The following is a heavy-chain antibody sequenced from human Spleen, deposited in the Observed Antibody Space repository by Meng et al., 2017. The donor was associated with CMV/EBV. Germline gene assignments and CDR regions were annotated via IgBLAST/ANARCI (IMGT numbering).Heavy chain of an antibody. J-gene: IGHJ4*02. CDR1: GFSFSGYW. CDR3: ARDSDFYESSGPDY. CDR2: IKQDGNEK. D-gene: IGHD3-22*01. Sequence: GESLKISCVASGFSFSGYWMSWVRQAPGKGLEWVANIKQDGNEKYYVDSVKGRFTIARDNAKNSLYLQMNRLRVEDTAVYYCARDSDFYESSGPDYWGQGPLVTVSS. V-gene: IGHV3-7*01.